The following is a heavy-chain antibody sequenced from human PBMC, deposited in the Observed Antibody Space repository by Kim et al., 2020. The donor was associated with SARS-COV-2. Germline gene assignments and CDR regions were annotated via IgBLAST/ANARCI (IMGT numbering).Heavy chain of an antibody. CDR2: IYYSGST. D-gene: IGHD2-15*01. V-gene: IGHV4-59*08. Sequence: SETLSLTCTVSGGSISSYYWSWIRQPPGKGLEWIGSIYYSGSTNNNPSLKSRVTISVDTSKNQFSLKLSFVTAADTAVYYCARQYCSGSSCYSDWFDPWGQGTLVTVSS. J-gene: IGHJ5*02. CDR3: ARQYCSGSSCYSDWFDP. CDR1: GGSISSYY.